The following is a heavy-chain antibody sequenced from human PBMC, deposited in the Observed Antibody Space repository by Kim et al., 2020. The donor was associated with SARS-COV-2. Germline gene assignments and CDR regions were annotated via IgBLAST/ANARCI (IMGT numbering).Heavy chain of an antibody. V-gene: IGHV3-21*04. D-gene: IGHD2-2*01. CDR3: ARTLYCSSTSCYWPFASGGYYYYGMDV. J-gene: IGHJ6*02. Sequence: GGSLRLSCAASGFTFSSYSMNWVRQAPGKGLEWVSSISSSSSYIYYADSVKGRFTISRDNAKNSLYLQMNSLRAEDTAVYYCARTLYCSSTSCYWPFASGGYYYYGMDVWGQGTTVTVSS. CDR1: GFTFSSYS. CDR2: ISSSSSYI.